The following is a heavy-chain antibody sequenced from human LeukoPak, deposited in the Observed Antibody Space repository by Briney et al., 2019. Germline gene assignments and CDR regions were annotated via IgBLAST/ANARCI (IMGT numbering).Heavy chain of an antibody. CDR3: ARREALFLWFGESYPAYFDY. CDR2: IYYSGST. D-gene: IGHD3-10*01. J-gene: IGHJ4*02. Sequence: SETLSLTCTVSGGSISSSSYYWGWIRQPPGKGLEWIGSIYYSGSTYYNPSLKSRVTISVDTSKNQFSLKPSSVTAADTAVYYCARREALFLWFGESYPAYFDYWGQGTLVTVSS. CDR1: GGSISSSSYY. V-gene: IGHV4-39*01.